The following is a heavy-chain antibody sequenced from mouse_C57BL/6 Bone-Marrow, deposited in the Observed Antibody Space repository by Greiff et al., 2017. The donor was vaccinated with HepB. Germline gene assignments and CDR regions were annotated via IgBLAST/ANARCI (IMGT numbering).Heavy chain of an antibody. Sequence: QVQLQQSGPGLVAPSQSLSITCTVSGFSLTSYGVHWVRQPPGKGLEWLVVIWSDGSTTYNSALKSRLSISKDNSKSQVFLKMNSLQTDDTAMYYCARHDYDGHYYAMDYWGQGTSVTVSS. CDR3: ARHDYDGHYYAMDY. J-gene: IGHJ4*01. CDR1: GFSLTSYG. CDR2: IWSDGST. V-gene: IGHV2-6-1*01. D-gene: IGHD2-4*01.